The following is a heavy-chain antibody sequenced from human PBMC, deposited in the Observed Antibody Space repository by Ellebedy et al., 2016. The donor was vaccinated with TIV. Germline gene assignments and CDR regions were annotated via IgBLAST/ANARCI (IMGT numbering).Heavy chain of an antibody. CDR2: ISDDGSYK. D-gene: IGHD5-24*01. CDR3: AKEDWLDGNKIGSYYFDY. V-gene: IGHV3-30*18. CDR1: GFIFRNYA. Sequence: GESLKISCAASGFIFRNYAMMWVRQAPGKGLEWVAAISDDGSYKYYADSVKGRFTISRDNSKNTLYLQMNRLRTEDTAVYYCAKEDWLDGNKIGSYYFDYWGQGTLVTVSS. J-gene: IGHJ4*02.